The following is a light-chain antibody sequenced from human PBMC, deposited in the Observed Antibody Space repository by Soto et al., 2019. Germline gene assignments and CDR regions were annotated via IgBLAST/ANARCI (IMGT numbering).Light chain of an antibody. CDR2: EVS. V-gene: IGLV2-14*01. CDR3: TSYTTSSTWV. Sequence: QSALTQPASVSGSPGQSITISCTGTSSNVGAYNYVSWCQQHPGKAPRLMICEVSNRPSGVSNRFSGSKSGNTASLTISGLQAEDEADYFCTSYTTSSTWVFGGGTKLTVL. CDR1: SSNVGAYNY. J-gene: IGLJ3*02.